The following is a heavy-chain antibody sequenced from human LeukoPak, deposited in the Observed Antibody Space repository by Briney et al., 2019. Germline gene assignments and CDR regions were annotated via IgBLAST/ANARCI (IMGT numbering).Heavy chain of an antibody. CDR2: IYYSGST. D-gene: IGHD6-19*01. V-gene: IGHV4-59*01. CDR3: ARGKWLAHEVFDI. J-gene: IGHJ3*02. Sequence: PSETLSLTCTVSGGSISSYYWSWIRQPPGKGLEWIGYIYYSGSTNYNPSLKSRVTISVDTSKNQFSLKLSSVTAADTAVYYCARGKWLAHEVFDIWGKGKRVTVSS. CDR1: GGSISSYY.